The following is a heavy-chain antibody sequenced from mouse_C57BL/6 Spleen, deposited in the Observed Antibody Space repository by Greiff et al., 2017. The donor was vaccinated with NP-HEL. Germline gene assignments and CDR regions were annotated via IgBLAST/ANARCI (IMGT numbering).Heavy chain of an antibody. V-gene: IGHV3-6*01. CDR1: GYSITSGYY. Sequence: EVQLQESGPGLVRPSQSLSLTCSVTGYSITSGYYWNWIRQFPGNKLEWMGYISYDGSNNYNPSLKNRISITRDTSKNQFFLKLNSVTTEDTATYYCASRSRRYFDVWGTGTTVTVSS. CDR2: ISYDGSN. CDR3: ASRSRRYFDV. J-gene: IGHJ1*03.